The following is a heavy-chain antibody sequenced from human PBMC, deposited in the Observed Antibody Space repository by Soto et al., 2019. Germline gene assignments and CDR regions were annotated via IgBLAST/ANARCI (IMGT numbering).Heavy chain of an antibody. V-gene: IGHV1-18*01. Sequence: QVHLVQSGAEVKKPGASVKVSCKGSGYTFTSYGITWVRQAPGQGLEWMGWISAHNGNTDYAHKLQGRVTVTRDTSTSTAYMELRSLRSDDTVVYYCARGSFGDYWGQGALVTVSS. CDR1: GYTFTSYG. CDR2: ISAHNGNT. CDR3: ARGSFGDY. D-gene: IGHD1-26*01. J-gene: IGHJ4*02.